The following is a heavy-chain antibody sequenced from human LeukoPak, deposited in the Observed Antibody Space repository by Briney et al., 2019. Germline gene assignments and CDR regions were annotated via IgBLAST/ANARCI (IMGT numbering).Heavy chain of an antibody. CDR2: IKQDGSEK. D-gene: IGHD5-12*01. J-gene: IGHJ4*02. CDR3: ARGPSGYHNT. CDR1: GFTFSNYW. V-gene: IGHV3-7*01. Sequence: GGSLRLSCAASGFTFSNYWMSWVRQAPGKGLEWVANIKQDGSEKYYVDSVKGRFTMSRDNAKNSLYLQMNSLRAEDTAVYYCARGPSGYHNTGGQGTLVTVSS.